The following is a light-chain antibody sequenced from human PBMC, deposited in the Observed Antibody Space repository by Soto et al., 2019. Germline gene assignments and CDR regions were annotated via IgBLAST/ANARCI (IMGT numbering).Light chain of an antibody. V-gene: IGLV2-18*02. CDR3: SSYTNSNTYV. J-gene: IGLJ1*01. CDR1: SADVGIYNR. CDR2: DVS. Sequence: QSALTQPPSVSGSPGQSVTISCTGTSADVGIYNRVAWYQQPPGTSPKLVVCDVSNRPSGVPDRFSGSKSGGTASLTISGLQAEDEADYYCSSYTNSNTYVFGTGTNLTVL.